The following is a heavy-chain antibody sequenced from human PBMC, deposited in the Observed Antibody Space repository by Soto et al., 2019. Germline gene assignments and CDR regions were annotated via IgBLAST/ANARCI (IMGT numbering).Heavy chain of an antibody. Sequence: GASVTVSCKACVYTFTGYYMHWVRQAPGQGLEWMGWINPNSGGTNYAQKFQGWVTMTRDTSISTAYMELSRLRSDDTAVYYCARGPYYGSGSYSSYYYGMDVRGQGTTVTVSS. V-gene: IGHV1-2*04. D-gene: IGHD3-10*01. CDR1: VYTFTGYY. CDR3: ARGPYYGSGSYSSYYYGMDV. CDR2: INPNSGGT. J-gene: IGHJ6*02.